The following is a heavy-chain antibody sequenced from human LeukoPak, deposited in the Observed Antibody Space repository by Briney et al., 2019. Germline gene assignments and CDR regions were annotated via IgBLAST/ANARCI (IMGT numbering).Heavy chain of an antibody. CDR2: IIPIFGTA. CDR3: ARDRGSSWPDY. J-gene: IGHJ4*02. Sequence: ASVKVSCKASGGTFSSYAISWVRQAPGQGLEWMGRIIPIFGTANYAQKSQGRVTITTDESTSTAYMELSGLRSEDTAVYYCARDRGSSWPDYWGQGTLVTVSS. V-gene: IGHV1-69*05. D-gene: IGHD6-13*01. CDR1: GGTFSSYA.